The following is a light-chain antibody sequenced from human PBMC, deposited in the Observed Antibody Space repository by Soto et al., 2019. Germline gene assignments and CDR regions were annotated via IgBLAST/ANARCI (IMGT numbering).Light chain of an antibody. J-gene: IGKJ1*01. CDR1: QSISSW. Sequence: DIQMTQSPSTLSASVGDRVTITCRASQSISSWLAWYQQKPGKAPKLLIYKASSLESGVPSRFSCSGSGTEFTLTISSLQPDDCATYYCQQYNSYSTFGQGTKVEI. V-gene: IGKV1-5*03. CDR2: KAS. CDR3: QQYNSYST.